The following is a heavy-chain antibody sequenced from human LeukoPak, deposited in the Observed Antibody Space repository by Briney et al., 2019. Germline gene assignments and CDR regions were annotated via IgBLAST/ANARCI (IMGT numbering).Heavy chain of an antibody. CDR3: ASKDILTGYLDY. Sequence: PSQTLSLTCTVSGGSISSGDYYWSWIRQPPGKGLEWIGYIYYSGSTYYHPSLKSRVTISVDTSKNQFSLKLSSVTAADTAVYYCASKDILTGYLDYWGQGTLVTVSS. CDR1: GGSISSGDYY. D-gene: IGHD3-9*01. J-gene: IGHJ4*02. CDR2: IYYSGST. V-gene: IGHV4-30-4*01.